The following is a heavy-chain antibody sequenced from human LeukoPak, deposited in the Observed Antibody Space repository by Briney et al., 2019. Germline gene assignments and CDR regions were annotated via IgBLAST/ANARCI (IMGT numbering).Heavy chain of an antibody. CDR1: GGTFSSYA. V-gene: IGHV1-69*05. CDR3: ARDKIAAAGKRLMDV. CDR2: IIPIFGTA. J-gene: IGHJ6*04. D-gene: IGHD6-13*01. Sequence: RASVKVSCKASGGTFSSYAISWVRQAPGQGLEWMGGIIPIFGTANYAQKFQGRVTITTDESTSTAYMELSSLRSEDTAVYYCARDKIAAAGKRLMDVWGKGTTVTVSS.